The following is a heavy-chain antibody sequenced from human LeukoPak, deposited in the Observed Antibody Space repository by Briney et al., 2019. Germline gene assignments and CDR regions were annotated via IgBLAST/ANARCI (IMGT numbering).Heavy chain of an antibody. D-gene: IGHD2-2*02. Sequence: SETLSLTCAVYGGSFSGYYWSWIRQPPGKGLEWIGEINHSGSTNYNPSLMSRVTISVDTSKNQFSPKLSSVTAADTAVYYCASGYCSSTSCYTFAYWGQGTLVTVSS. CDR1: GGSFSGYY. J-gene: IGHJ4*02. CDR2: INHSGST. V-gene: IGHV4-34*01. CDR3: ASGYCSSTSCYTFAY.